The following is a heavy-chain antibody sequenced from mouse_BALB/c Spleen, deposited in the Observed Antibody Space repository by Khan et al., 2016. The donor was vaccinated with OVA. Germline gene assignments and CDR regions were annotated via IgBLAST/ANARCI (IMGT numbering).Heavy chain of an antibody. V-gene: IGHV1-7*01. Sequence: QVQLQQSGAELAKPGASVKMSCKASGYTFINYWILWVKQRPGQGLEWIGYINPSTGYTEYNQNFKDKVTLTADKSSSTAYVQLRSLTSEDTTVNYGARRSLRWDLEYWGQGTTLTVSS. CDR3: ARRSLRWDLEY. D-gene: IGHD1-1*01. CDR2: INPSTGYT. CDR1: GYTFINYW. J-gene: IGHJ2*01.